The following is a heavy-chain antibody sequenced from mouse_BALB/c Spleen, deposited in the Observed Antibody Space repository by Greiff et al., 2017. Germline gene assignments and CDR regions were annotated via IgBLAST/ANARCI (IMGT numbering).Heavy chain of an antibody. CDR1: GYTFTSYW. Sequence: VQLQQSGTVLARPGASVKMSCKASGYTFTSYWMHWVKQRPGQGLEWIGAIYPGNSDTSYNQKFKGKAKLTAVTSTSTAYMELSSLTNEDSAVYYCTRSEGKNYAMDYWGQGTSVTVSS. CDR3: TRSEGKNYAMDY. V-gene: IGHV1-5*01. J-gene: IGHJ4*01. CDR2: IYPGNSDT.